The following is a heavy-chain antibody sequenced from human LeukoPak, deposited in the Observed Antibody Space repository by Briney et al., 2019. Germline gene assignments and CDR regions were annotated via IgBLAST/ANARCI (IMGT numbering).Heavy chain of an antibody. V-gene: IGHV1-18*01. CDR1: GYTFTSYG. J-gene: IGHJ4*02. CDR3: ATIYNYYDSSGYYYNPNIYFDY. D-gene: IGHD3-22*01. Sequence: ASVKVSCKASGYTFTSYGISWVRQAPGQGLEWMGWISAYNGNTNYAQKLQGRVTMTTDTSTSTAYMELRSLRSEDTAVYYCATIYNYYDSSGYYYNPNIYFDYWGQGTLVTVSS. CDR2: ISAYNGNT.